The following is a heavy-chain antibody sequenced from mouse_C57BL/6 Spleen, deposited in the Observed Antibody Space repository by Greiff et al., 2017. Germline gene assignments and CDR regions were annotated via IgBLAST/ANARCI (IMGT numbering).Heavy chain of an antibody. CDR1: GFTFTDYY. V-gene: IGHV7-3*01. J-gene: IGHJ4*01. Sequence: EVQGVESGGGLVQPGGSLSLSCAASGFTFTDYYMSWVRQPPGKALEWLGFIRNKANGYTTEYSASVKGRFTISKDNSQSILYLQMNALRAEDSATYYCARLYHSYYYGGREENYAMDYWGQGTSVTVSS. CDR3: ARLYHSYYYGGREENYAMDY. D-gene: IGHD1-1*01. CDR2: IRNKANGYTT.